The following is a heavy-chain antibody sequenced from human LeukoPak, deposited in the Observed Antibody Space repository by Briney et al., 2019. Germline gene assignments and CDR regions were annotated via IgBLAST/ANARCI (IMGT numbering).Heavy chain of an antibody. V-gene: IGHV5-51*01. CDR1: GYSFTSYW. Sequence: HGESPKISCKGSGYSFTSYWIGWVRQMPGKGLEWMGIIYPGDSDTRYSPSFQGQVTISADKSISTAYLQWSSLKASDTAMYYCARSFYYDSSGYYPFDYWGQGTLVTVSS. CDR2: IYPGDSDT. D-gene: IGHD3-22*01. CDR3: ARSFYYDSSGYYPFDY. J-gene: IGHJ4*02.